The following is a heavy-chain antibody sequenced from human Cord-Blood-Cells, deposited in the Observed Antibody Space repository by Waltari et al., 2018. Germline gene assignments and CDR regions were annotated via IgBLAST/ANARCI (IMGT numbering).Heavy chain of an antibody. CDR3: ARGVVDTAMVDY. J-gene: IGHJ4*02. Sequence: QVQLVQSGAEVKKPGASVKVSCKASGYTFTGYYMHWVRQAPGQGLEWMGSINPNMGGRNYDQKFQGRATMTRDTSISTAYMELSRLRSDDTAVYYCARGVVDTAMVDYWGQGTLVTVSS. CDR2: INPNMGGR. CDR1: GYTFTGYY. V-gene: IGHV1-2*02. D-gene: IGHD5-18*01.